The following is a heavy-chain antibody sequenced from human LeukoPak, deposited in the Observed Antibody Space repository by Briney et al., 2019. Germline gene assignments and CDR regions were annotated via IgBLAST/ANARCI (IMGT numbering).Heavy chain of an antibody. D-gene: IGHD6-13*01. CDR2: ISSSGSTK. CDR1: GFTFSSYE. CDR3: ARGERSSWYQYFDY. J-gene: IGHJ4*02. Sequence: GGSLRLSRAASGFTFSSYEMNWVRQAPGKGLEWVSYISSSGSTKYYADSVKGRFTISRDNAKNSLYLQMNSLRAEDTAVYYCARGERSSWYQYFDYWGQGTLVTVSS. V-gene: IGHV3-48*03.